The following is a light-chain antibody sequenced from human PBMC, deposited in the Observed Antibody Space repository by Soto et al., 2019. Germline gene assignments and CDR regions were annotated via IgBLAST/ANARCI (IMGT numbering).Light chain of an antibody. CDR3: QEYDNLPLT. V-gene: IGKV1-33*01. CDR2: DAS. J-gene: IGKJ4*01. Sequence: DIQMTQSPSSLSASVGDRVTITCQASQDIKNYLNWYQQKSGKAPKLLIYDASDLGTGVPSRFSGRGSGTDFTFSINSLQPEDIATYYCQEYDNLPLTFGGGTKVDIK. CDR1: QDIKNY.